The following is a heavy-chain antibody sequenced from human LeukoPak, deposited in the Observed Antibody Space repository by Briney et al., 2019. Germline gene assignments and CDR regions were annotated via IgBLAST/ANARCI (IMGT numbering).Heavy chain of an antibody. J-gene: IGHJ4*02. Sequence: PGGTLRLSCAASGFTFSSYGMSWVRQAPGKGLEWVSAISGSGGSTYYADSVKGRFTISRDNSKNTLYLQMNSLRAEDTAVYYCAKDDYGDYYQGFDYWGQGTLVTVSS. CDR2: ISGSGGST. CDR1: GFTFSSYG. D-gene: IGHD4-17*01. CDR3: AKDDYGDYYQGFDY. V-gene: IGHV3-23*01.